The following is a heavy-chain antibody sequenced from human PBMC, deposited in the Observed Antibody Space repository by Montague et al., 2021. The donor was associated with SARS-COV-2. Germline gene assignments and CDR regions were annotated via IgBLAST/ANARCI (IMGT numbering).Heavy chain of an antibody. D-gene: IGHD3-10*01. V-gene: IGHV4-59*01. CDR1: GGSISSYY. J-gene: IGHJ4*02. CDR3: ARVMRGYYYGLGVSAHFDY. CDR2: IYYSGST. Sequence: SETLSLTCTVSGGSISSYYWSWIRQPPGKGLEWIGYIYYSGSTNYNPSLKSRVTISVDTSKNQFSLKLSSVTAADTSVYYCARVMRGYYYGLGVSAHFDYWGRGTLVTVSS.